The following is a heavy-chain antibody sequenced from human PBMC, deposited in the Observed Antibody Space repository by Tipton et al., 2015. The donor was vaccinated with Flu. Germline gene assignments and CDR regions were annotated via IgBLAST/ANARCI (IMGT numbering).Heavy chain of an antibody. CDR3: ARVTGASTAYGMDV. V-gene: IGHV3-53*01. CDR1: GFSVRSNH. Sequence: VQLVQSGGGLIQPGGSLRLSCEASGFSVRSNHLSWVRQAPGTGLECVSVIYAGGGSYYANSVRGRFTISRDNSRDTVYLQMNSLRADDTAVYYCARVTGASTAYGMDVWGQGTTVTVSS. CDR2: IYAGGGS. D-gene: IGHD2-2*01. J-gene: IGHJ6*02.